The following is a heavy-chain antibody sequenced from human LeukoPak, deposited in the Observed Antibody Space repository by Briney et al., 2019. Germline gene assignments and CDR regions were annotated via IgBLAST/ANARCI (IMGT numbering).Heavy chain of an antibody. J-gene: IGHJ4*02. Sequence: GGSLRLSCAASGFSIRSNYMSWVRQAPGKGLEWVSVIDSGGSTYYADSVKGRFTISRDNSKNTVYLQMNPLRAEDAAVYYCATGFGGWFSFDYWGQGTLVTVSS. D-gene: IGHD6-19*01. CDR2: IDSGGST. CDR1: GFSIRSNY. V-gene: IGHV3-53*01. CDR3: ATGFGGWFSFDY.